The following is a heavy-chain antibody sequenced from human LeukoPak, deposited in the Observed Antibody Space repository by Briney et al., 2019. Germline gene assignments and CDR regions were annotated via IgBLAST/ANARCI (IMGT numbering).Heavy chain of an antibody. CDR3: GKTDIYFNPIEY. V-gene: IGHV4-4*02. D-gene: IGHD3-9*01. J-gene: IGHJ4*02. Sequence: SETLSLTCAVPGVSISRSAWWIWVRQPPGQRLEWIGEIHRDGRTRYNPSIKSRVTMSMDYSQNQFSLSVTSVTAADTAIYYCGKTDIYFNPIEYWGPGSLVTVSS. CDR2: IHRDGRT. CDR1: GVSISRSAW.